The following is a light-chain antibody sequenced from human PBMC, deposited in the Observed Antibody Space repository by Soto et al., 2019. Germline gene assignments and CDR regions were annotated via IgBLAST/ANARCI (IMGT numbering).Light chain of an antibody. CDR1: SSNIGGHY. CDR2: KND. J-gene: IGLJ1*01. CDR3: AAWDDSLRTYV. Sequence: QSVLTQPPSASGTPGQKFTISCSGSSSNIGGHYVYWYQQLPGTAPKLLMFKNDQRPSGVPDRFFGSKSGTSASLAISGLRSEDEADYYCAAWDDSLRTYVFGTGTKLTVL. V-gene: IGLV1-47*01.